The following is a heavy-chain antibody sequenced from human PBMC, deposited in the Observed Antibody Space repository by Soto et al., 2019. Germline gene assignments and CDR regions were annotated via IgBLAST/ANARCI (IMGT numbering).Heavy chain of an antibody. CDR2: IKQDGSEK. V-gene: IGHV3-7*01. CDR1: GFTFSSYW. D-gene: IGHD2-15*01. Sequence: GGSLRLSCAASGFTFSSYWMSWVRQAPGKGLEWVANIKQDGSEKYYVDSVKGRFTISRDNAKNSLYLQMNSLRAEDTAVYYCARGGINCSGGSCSRRDNWFDPWGQGTLVTVSS. CDR3: ARGGINCSGGSCSRRDNWFDP. J-gene: IGHJ5*02.